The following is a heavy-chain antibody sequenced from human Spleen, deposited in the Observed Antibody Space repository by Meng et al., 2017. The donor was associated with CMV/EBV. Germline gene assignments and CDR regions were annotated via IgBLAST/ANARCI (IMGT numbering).Heavy chain of an antibody. Sequence: GGSLRLSCAASGFTFSSYSMNWVRQAPGKGLEWVSSISSSSSYIYYADSVKGRFTISRDNAKNSLYLQMNSLRAEDTAVYYCARDRGGAAGLIAYWGHGTQVTVSS. CDR2: ISSSSSYI. D-gene: IGHD3-10*01. CDR3: ARDRGGAAGLIAY. J-gene: IGHJ4*01. CDR1: GFTFSSYS. V-gene: IGHV3-21*01.